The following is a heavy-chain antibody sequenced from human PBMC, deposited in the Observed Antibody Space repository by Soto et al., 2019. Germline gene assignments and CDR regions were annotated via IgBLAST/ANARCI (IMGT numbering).Heavy chain of an antibody. Sequence: SETLSLTCTVSGGSISSGGYYWSWIRQHPGKGLEWIGYIYYSGSTYYNPSLKSRVTISVDTSKNQFSLKLSSVTAADTAVYYCASITLDPNSGYCSGGSCHSFQAFDYWGQGTLVTVSS. J-gene: IGHJ4*02. CDR3: ASITLDPNSGYCSGGSCHSFQAFDY. CDR1: GGSISSGGYY. CDR2: IYYSGST. D-gene: IGHD2-15*01. V-gene: IGHV4-31*03.